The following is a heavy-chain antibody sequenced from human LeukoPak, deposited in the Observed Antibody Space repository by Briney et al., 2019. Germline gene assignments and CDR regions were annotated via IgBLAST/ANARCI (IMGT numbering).Heavy chain of an antibody. CDR3: AKDGLIAAAGTFDY. J-gene: IGHJ4*02. V-gene: IGHV3-23*01. D-gene: IGHD6-13*01. Sequence: RQAPGXXXGXGSAISGSGGSTYYADSVEGRFTISRDNSKNTLYLQMNSLRAEDTAVYYCAKDGLIAAAGTFDYWGQGTLVTVSS. CDR2: ISGSGGST.